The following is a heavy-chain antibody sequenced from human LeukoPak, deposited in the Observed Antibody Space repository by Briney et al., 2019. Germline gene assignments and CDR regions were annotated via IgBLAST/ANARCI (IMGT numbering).Heavy chain of an antibody. CDR1: GGTFSSYA. CDR2: IIPIFGTA. CDR3: AKGMHAVAVPPRKTFRPFDY. J-gene: IGHJ4*02. V-gene: IGHV1-69*13. D-gene: IGHD6-19*01. Sequence: ASVKVSCKASGGTFSSYAISWVRQAPGQGLEWMGGIIPIFGTANYAQKFQGRVTITADESTSTAYMELSSLRSEDTAVYYCAKGMHAVAVPPRKTFRPFDYWGQGTLVTVSS.